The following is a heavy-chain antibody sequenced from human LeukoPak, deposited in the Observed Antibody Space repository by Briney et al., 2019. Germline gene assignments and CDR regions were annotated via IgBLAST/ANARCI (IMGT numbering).Heavy chain of an antibody. CDR2: VSYDGSGK. D-gene: IGHD4-17*01. J-gene: IGHJ2*01. CDR1: GFTFSSYG. Sequence: GGSLRLSCAASGFTFSSYGMHWVRQAPGKGLEWVAGVSYDGSGKYYRDSVKGRFTISRDNSKNTLDLQMNSLRPKDTAVFYCAKGDHGDYWYLDLWGRGTLVSVSS. CDR3: AKGDHGDYWYLDL. V-gene: IGHV3-30*18.